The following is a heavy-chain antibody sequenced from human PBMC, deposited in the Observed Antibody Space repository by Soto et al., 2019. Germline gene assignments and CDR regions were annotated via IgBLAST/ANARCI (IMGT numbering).Heavy chain of an antibody. V-gene: IGHV3-74*01. D-gene: IGHD2-15*01. CDR2: INSDGSST. J-gene: IGHJ6*03. Sequence: EVQLVESGGGLVQPGGSLRLSCAASGFTFSSYWMHWVRQAPGKGLVWVSRINSDGSSTSYADSVKGRFTMSRDNAKNTLYMQMDSLRAEDTAVYYCARGGRVVVAAKDHYYYYMDVWGKGTTVTVSS. CDR1: GFTFSSYW. CDR3: ARGGRVVVAAKDHYYYYMDV.